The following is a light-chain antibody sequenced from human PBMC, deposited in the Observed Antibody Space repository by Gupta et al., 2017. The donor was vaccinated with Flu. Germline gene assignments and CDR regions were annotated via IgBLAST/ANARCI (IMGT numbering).Light chain of an antibody. V-gene: IGLV2-14*03. Sequence: SSDVGGYDYVSWYQQHPGKAPKLMIYDVSNRPSGVSNRFSGSKSGNTASMTISGLQAEDEADYYCNSYSSSSTLIVFGRGTKLTVL. CDR2: DVS. J-gene: IGLJ2*01. CDR1: SSDVGGYDY. CDR3: NSYSSSSTLIV.